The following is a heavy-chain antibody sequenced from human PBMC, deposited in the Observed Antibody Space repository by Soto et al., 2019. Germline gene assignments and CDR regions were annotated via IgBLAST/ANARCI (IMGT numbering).Heavy chain of an antibody. CDR3: ARDRGYNWNYGWFDP. V-gene: IGHV1-18*01. J-gene: IGHJ5*02. CDR1: GYTFSSYG. CDR2: ISAYNGNT. Sequence: QVQLVQSGAEVKKPGASVKVSCKASGYTFSSYGISWVRQAPGQGLEWMGRISAYNGNTNYAQKLQGRVTMTTDTSTSTPYMELRSLRSDDTAVYYCARDRGYNWNYGWFDPWGQGTLVTVSS. D-gene: IGHD1-7*01.